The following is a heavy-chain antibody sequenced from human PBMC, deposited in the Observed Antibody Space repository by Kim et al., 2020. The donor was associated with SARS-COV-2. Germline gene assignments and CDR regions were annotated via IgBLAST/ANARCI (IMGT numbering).Heavy chain of an antibody. CDR3: AKIITLGGQKCFDP. CDR1: GFTFSSSA. J-gene: IGHJ5*02. V-gene: IGHV3-23*01. D-gene: IGHD3-16*01. Sequence: GGSLRLSCAASGFTFSSSAMRWARQAPGKGLEWVSSITDSGDRTYYADSVKGRFTISRDNSKNTLYLQMNSLRVEDTARYYCAKIITLGGQKCFDPWGQGTLVTVSS. CDR2: ITDSGDRT.